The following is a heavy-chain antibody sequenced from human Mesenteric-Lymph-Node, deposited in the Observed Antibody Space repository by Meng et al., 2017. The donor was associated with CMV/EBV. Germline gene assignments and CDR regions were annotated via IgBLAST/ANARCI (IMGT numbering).Heavy chain of an antibody. V-gene: IGHV4-4*02. D-gene: IGHD6-13*01. J-gene: IGHJ5*02. Sequence: ICSYNWCSWVRLAPGQGLEWIGDIYPTGITHDYPSLRSRVTMSLANSRTQFSLKLPSVTASDTAVYYCARDRGGSGAAAVGDNWFDRWGQGTLVTVSS. CDR2: IYPTGIT. CDR1: ICSYNW. CDR3: ARDRGGSGAAAVGDNWFDR.